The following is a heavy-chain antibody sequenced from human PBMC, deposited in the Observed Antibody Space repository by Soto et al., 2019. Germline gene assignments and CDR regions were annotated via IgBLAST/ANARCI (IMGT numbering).Heavy chain of an antibody. CDR1: GGSISSGGYY. J-gene: IGHJ5*02. Sequence: LSLTCTVSGGSISSGGYYWSWIRQHPGKGLEWIGYIYYSGSTYYNPSLKSRVTISVDTSKNQFSLRLTSVTAADTAVYYCAIGNALRGYCSGGRCPGWFDPWGQGTLVTVSS. V-gene: IGHV4-31*03. D-gene: IGHD2-15*01. CDR3: AIGNALRGYCSGGRCPGWFDP. CDR2: IYYSGST.